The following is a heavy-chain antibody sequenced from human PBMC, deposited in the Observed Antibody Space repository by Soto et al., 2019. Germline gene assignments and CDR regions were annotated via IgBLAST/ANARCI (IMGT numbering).Heavy chain of an antibody. CDR2: IYYSGST. J-gene: IGHJ6*02. Sequence: SENLSLSCTVSGGSVSSGSYYWSWIRQPPGKGLEWIGYIYYSGSTNYNPSLKSRVTISVDTSKNQFSLKLSSVTAADTAVYYCARGAAAAARPYYYYYGMDVWGQGTTVTVSS. CDR1: GGSVSSGSYY. D-gene: IGHD6-6*01. V-gene: IGHV4-61*01. CDR3: ARGAAAAARPYYYYYGMDV.